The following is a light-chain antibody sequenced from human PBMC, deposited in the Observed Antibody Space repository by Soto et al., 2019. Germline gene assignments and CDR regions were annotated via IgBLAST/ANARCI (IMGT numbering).Light chain of an antibody. Sequence: DIQMTQSPSSLSASVGDRVTITCQASQDISNYLNWYQQKPGKAPKLLIYDASNLETGVPSRFSGSGSGTDFTFTISSLQTEDIATYYCQQYYNLPITFGQGTRLEIK. CDR1: QDISNY. CDR2: DAS. CDR3: QQYYNLPIT. V-gene: IGKV1-33*01. J-gene: IGKJ5*01.